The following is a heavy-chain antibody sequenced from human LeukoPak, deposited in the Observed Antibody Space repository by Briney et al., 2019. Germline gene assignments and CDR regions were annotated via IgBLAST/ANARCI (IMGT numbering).Heavy chain of an antibody. CDR2: IYSGGST. Sequence: QPGGSLRLSCAASGFTVSSNYMSWVRQAPGKGLEWVSVIYSGGSTYYADSVKGRFTISRDNSKNTLYLQMNSLRAEDTAVYYCARDEGYSSSWSFDYWGQGTLVTVSS. D-gene: IGHD6-13*01. CDR1: GFTVSSNY. J-gene: IGHJ4*02. V-gene: IGHV3-53*01. CDR3: ARDEGYSSSWSFDY.